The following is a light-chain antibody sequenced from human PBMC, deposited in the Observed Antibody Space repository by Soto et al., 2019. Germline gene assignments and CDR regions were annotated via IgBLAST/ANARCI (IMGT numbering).Light chain of an antibody. CDR1: QSISSW. J-gene: IGKJ2*01. Sequence: DIQMTQSPSTLSSSVGDRVTITCRASQSISSWLAWYQQKPGKAPKLLIYDASSLASGVPSRFSGSGSGTEFPLTISSLQPDDFATYYRQQYNSYLYTFGQGTKLESK. CDR2: DAS. V-gene: IGKV1-5*01. CDR3: QQYNSYLYT.